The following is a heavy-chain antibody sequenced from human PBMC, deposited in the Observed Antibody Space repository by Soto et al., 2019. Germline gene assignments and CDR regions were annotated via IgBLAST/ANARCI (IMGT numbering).Heavy chain of an antibody. CDR2: IVVGSGNT. J-gene: IGHJ6*02. V-gene: IGHV1-58*01. Sequence: SVKVSCKASGFTFTSSAVQWVRQARGQRLEWIGWIVVGSGNTNYAQKFQERVTITRDMSTSTAYMELSSLRSEDTAVYYCAADLSTVVTPSYYYYGMDVWGQGTTVTVSS. D-gene: IGHD2-21*02. CDR3: AADLSTVVTPSYYYYGMDV. CDR1: GFTFTSSA.